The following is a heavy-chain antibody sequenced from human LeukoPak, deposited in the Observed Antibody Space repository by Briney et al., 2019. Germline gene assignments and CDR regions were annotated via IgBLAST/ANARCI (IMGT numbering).Heavy chain of an antibody. CDR3: ARGTGMTDY. CDR1: GFTFSDYG. J-gene: IGHJ4*02. Sequence: GGSLRLSCAASGFTFSDYGMSWVRQAPGKGLEWVAVIWYDGNNKNYADSVKGRFTISRDNSKNTLDLQMNSLRAEDTAVYYCARGTGMTDYWGQGTLVTVSS. CDR2: IWYDGNNK. V-gene: IGHV3-33*01. D-gene: IGHD1-1*01.